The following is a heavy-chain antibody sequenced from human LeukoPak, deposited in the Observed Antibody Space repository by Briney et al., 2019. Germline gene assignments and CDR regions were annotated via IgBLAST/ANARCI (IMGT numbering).Heavy chain of an antibody. J-gene: IGHJ4*02. Sequence: PSETLSLTCAVYGGSFSGYYWSWIRQPPGKGLEWIGEINHSISTNYNPSLKSRVTISVYTSKKQFSLKLSSVTAADTAVYYCASARMAVADYWGQGTLVTVSS. CDR3: ASARMAVADY. V-gene: IGHV4-34*01. D-gene: IGHD6-19*01. CDR1: GGSFSGYY. CDR2: INHSIST.